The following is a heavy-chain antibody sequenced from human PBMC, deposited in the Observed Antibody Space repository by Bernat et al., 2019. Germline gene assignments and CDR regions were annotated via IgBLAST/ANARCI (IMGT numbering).Heavy chain of an antibody. V-gene: IGHV3-73*02. J-gene: IGHJ4*02. D-gene: IGHD3-10*01. CDR2: IRSKANSYAT. CDR1: GFTFSGSA. Sequence: EVQLVESGGGLVQPGGSLKLSCAASGFTFSGSAMQWVRQASGKGLEWVGRIRSKANSYATAYAASVKGRFTISRDDSKNTAYLQINSLKTEDTAVYYCTTHREGYGSIDYWGRGTLVTVSS. CDR3: TTHREGYGSIDY.